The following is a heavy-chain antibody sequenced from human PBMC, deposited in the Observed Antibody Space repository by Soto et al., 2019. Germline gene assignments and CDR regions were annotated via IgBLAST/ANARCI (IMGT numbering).Heavy chain of an antibody. V-gene: IGHV3-15*01. D-gene: IGHD4-4*01. Sequence: GGSLRLSCAASGFTFSNAWMSWVRQAPGKGLEWVGRIKSKTDGGTTDYAAPVKGRFTISRDDSKNTLYLQMNSLKTEDTAVYYCTTATPFFNDYSNLKRPRDFDYWGQGTLVTVSS. CDR2: IKSKTDGGTT. J-gene: IGHJ4*02. CDR3: TTATPFFNDYSNLKRPRDFDY. CDR1: GFTFSNAW.